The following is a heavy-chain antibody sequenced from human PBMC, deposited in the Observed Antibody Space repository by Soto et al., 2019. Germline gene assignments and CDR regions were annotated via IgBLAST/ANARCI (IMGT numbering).Heavy chain of an antibody. Sequence: QVQLVQSGAEVKKPGASVKVSCKASGYTFTSYAMHWVRQAPGQRLEWMGWINAGNGNTKYSQKFQGRVTITRDTSASTAYMEWGSLRSEDTAVYYCARASVIYDFDFDYWGHGTLVTVS. V-gene: IGHV1-3*01. CDR1: GYTFTSYA. J-gene: IGHJ4*01. CDR3: ARASVIYDFDFDY. CDR2: INAGNGNT. D-gene: IGHD3-3*01.